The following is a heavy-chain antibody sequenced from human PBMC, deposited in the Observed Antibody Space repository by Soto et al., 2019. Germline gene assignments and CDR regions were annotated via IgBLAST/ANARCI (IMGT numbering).Heavy chain of an antibody. CDR1: GFNFNTAW. CDR3: ASRTDCSECYVGEYFQL. J-gene: IGHJ1*01. D-gene: IGHD2-2*01. V-gene: IGHV3-15*07. Sequence: EVYLAESGGGLVEPGGSHRLSCAASGFNFNTAWMNWVRQAPGRGLEWVGRIKGKTEGETTDYAAPVKGRFTISRDNSQKTVYLQMNSLKTEDTAVYFCASRTDCSECYVGEYFQLWGQGTMVTVSS. CDR2: IKGKTEGETT.